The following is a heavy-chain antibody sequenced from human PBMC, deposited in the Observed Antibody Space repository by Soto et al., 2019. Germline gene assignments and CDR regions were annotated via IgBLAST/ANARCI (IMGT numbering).Heavy chain of an antibody. CDR1: GYTFTSYY. J-gene: IGHJ6*02. Sequence: GASVKVSCKASGYTFTSYYMHWVRQAPGQGLEWMGIINPSGGSTSYAQKFQGRVTMTRDTSTSTVYMELSSLRSEDTAVYYCAREPVGKKKYYDFWSGSLSDYYYYGMDVWGQGTPVTVSS. CDR2: INPSGGST. CDR3: AREPVGKKKYYDFWSGSLSDYYYYGMDV. V-gene: IGHV1-46*01. D-gene: IGHD3-3*01.